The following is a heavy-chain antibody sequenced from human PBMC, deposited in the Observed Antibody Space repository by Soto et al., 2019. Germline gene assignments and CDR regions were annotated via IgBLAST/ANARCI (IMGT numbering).Heavy chain of an antibody. Sequence: ASVKVSCKASEYTFTDYYIHYVRQATGQGLEWMGWMNPNSGNTGYAQKFQGRVTMTRNTSISTAYMELSSLRSEDTAVYYCARAVAGHYYYYGMDVWGQGTTVTVSS. V-gene: IGHV1-8*02. CDR1: EYTFTDYY. CDR3: ARAVAGHYYYYGMDV. CDR2: MNPNSGNT. D-gene: IGHD6-19*01. J-gene: IGHJ6*02.